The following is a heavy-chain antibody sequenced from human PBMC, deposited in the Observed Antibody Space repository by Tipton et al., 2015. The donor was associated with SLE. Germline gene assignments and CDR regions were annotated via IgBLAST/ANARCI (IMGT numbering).Heavy chain of an antibody. CDR2: ISSSSSYI. D-gene: IGHD6-13*01. CDR3: ARADSSSWSYFDY. Sequence: SLRLSCAASGFTFSSYSMNWVRQAPGKGLEWVSSISSSSSYIYYADSVKGRFTISRDNAKNSLYLQMNSLRAEDTAVYYCARADSSSWSYFDYWGQGTLVTVSS. CDR1: GFTFSSYS. V-gene: IGHV3-21*01. J-gene: IGHJ4*02.